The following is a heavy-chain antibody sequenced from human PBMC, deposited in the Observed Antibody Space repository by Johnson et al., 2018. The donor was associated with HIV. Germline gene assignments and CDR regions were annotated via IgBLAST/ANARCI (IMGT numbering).Heavy chain of an antibody. CDR2: INWNGGST. J-gene: IGHJ3*02. V-gene: IGHV3-20*04. CDR1: GFTFSSYA. D-gene: IGHD3-10*01. CDR3: AREELWFGELYHAFDI. Sequence: VQVVESGGGVVQPGRSLRLSCAASGFTFSSYAMSWVRQAPGKGLEWVSGINWNGGSTGSADSVKGRFTISRDNAKNSLYLQMKSLRAEDTAVYYCAREELWFGELYHAFDIWGQGTMVTVSS.